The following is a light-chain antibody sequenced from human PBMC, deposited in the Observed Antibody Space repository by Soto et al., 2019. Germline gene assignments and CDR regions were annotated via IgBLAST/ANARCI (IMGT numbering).Light chain of an antibody. Sequence: EIVMTQPPATLSVSPGERATLSCRASQSVSSNLAWYQQKPGQAPRLLIYGASTRATGIPARFSGSGSGTEFTLTISSLQSEDFAVYCCQQYNNWPPITLGQGTRLAI. CDR1: QSVSSN. J-gene: IGKJ5*01. V-gene: IGKV3-15*01. CDR2: GAS. CDR3: QQYNNWPPIT.